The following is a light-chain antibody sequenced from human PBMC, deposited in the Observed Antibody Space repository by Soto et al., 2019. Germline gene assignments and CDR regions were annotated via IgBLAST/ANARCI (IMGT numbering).Light chain of an antibody. CDR3: SSYPGSNNFAV. CDR1: SSDVGGYNY. J-gene: IGLJ7*01. V-gene: IGLV2-8*01. CDR2: EVS. Sequence: SVLTQPPSASGSPGQSVTISCTGTSSDVGGYNYVSWYQQHPGKAPKLMIYEVSKRPSGVPDRFSGSKSGNTASLTVSGLQAEDEADYYCSSYPGSNNFAVFGGGTQLTVL.